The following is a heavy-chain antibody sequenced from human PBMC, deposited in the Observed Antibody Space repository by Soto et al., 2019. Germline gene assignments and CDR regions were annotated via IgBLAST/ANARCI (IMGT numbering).Heavy chain of an antibody. CDR1: GYTFTSYA. V-gene: IGHV1-3*04. CDR3: ARDPSYYGMDV. Sequence: GASVKVSCKASGYTFTSYAMHWVRQAPGQRHEWIGWINTGNGNTKYSQKLKGRVTITRDTSASTAYMELSSLRSEDTAVYYCARDPSYYGMDVWGQGTTVTVSS. J-gene: IGHJ6*02. CDR2: INTGNGNT.